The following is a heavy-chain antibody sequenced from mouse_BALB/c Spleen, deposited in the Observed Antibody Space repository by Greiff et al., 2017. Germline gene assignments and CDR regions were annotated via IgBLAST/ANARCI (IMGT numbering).Heavy chain of an antibody. J-gene: IGHJ2*01. D-gene: IGHD4-1*01. Sequence: QVQLKQPGAELVKPGASVKLSCKASGYTFTSYYMYWVKQRPGQGLEWIGGINPSNGGTNFNEKFKSKATLTVDKSSSTAYMQLSSLTSEDSAVYYCTRDKVTGTDYWGQGTTLTVSS. CDR3: TRDKVTGTDY. CDR2: INPSNGGT. V-gene: IGHV1S81*02. CDR1: GYTFTSYY.